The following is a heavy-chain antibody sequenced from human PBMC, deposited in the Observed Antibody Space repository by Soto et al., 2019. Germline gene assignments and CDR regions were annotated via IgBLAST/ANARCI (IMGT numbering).Heavy chain of an antibody. Sequence: SETLSLTCAVYGGSFSGYYWSWIRQPPGKGLEWIGEINHSGSTNYNPSLKSRVTISVDTSKNQFSLKLSSVTAADTAVYYCARSGSGSYYTKWFDPWGQGTLVIVSS. D-gene: IGHD3-10*01. J-gene: IGHJ5*02. CDR1: GGSFSGYY. CDR3: ARSGSGSYYTKWFDP. CDR2: INHSGST. V-gene: IGHV4-34*01.